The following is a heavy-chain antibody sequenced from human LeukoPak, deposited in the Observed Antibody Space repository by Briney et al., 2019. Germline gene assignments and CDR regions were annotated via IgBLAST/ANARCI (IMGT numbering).Heavy chain of an antibody. V-gene: IGHV4-59*01. CDR2: IYSSGST. CDR3: ARLALQEVGTSQTYYLDY. Sequence: SETLSLTCTVSGVSISSYYWSWIRQPPGKGLEWIGYIYSSGSTNYNPSLKSRVTISVDTSKNQFSLKLSSVTAADTAVYYCARLALQEVGTSQTYYLDYWGQGTLVTVSS. J-gene: IGHJ4*02. D-gene: IGHD1-26*01. CDR1: GVSISSYY.